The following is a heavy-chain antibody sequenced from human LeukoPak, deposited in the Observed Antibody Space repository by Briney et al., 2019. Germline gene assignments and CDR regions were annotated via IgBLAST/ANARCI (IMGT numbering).Heavy chain of an antibody. Sequence: PGGSLRLSCAASGFTFSYYGFHWVRQAPGKGLEWVAVIWYDGSDKYYADSVKGRFTISRDNSKNTLYLQMNSLRAEDTAVYYCARGDGSGWPLDKWGQGTLVTVSS. CDR1: GFTFSYYG. CDR2: IWYDGSDK. V-gene: IGHV3-33*01. D-gene: IGHD6-19*01. CDR3: ARGDGSGWPLDK. J-gene: IGHJ4*02.